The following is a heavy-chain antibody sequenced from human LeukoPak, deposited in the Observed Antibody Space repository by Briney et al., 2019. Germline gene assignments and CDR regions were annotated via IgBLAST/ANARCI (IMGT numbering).Heavy chain of an antibody. J-gene: IGHJ4*02. CDR1: GFTFSTYG. CDR3: ARDSGDRYY. Sequence: GGSLRLSCAASGFTFSTYGMHWVRQAPGKGLEWVAIIWYDGSTKYYSDSVKGRSTISRDNSKKTLYLQMNSLGVDDTAVYYCARDSGDRYYWGQGTLVTVSS. D-gene: IGHD1-26*01. V-gene: IGHV3-33*01. CDR2: IWYDGSTK.